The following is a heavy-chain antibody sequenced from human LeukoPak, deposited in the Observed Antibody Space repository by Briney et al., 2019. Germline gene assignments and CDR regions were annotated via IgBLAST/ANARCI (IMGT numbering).Heavy chain of an antibody. CDR2: ISAYNGNT. Sequence: ASVTVSCKASGYTFTSYGISWVRQAPGQGLEWMGWISAYNGNTNYAQKLQGRVTMTTDTSTSTAYMELRSLRSDDTAVYYCANSPPVLRFLETVYYFDYWGQGTLVTVSS. D-gene: IGHD3-3*01. J-gene: IGHJ4*02. CDR3: ANSPPVLRFLETVYYFDY. V-gene: IGHV1-18*01. CDR1: GYTFTSYG.